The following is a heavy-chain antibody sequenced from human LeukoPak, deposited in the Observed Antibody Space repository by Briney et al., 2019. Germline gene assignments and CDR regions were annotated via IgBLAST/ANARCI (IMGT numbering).Heavy chain of an antibody. CDR1: GFTFSDYY. Sequence: GGSLRLSCAASGFTFSDYYMSWIRQAPGKGLEWVANIKQDGSEKYYVDSVKGRFTISRDNAKNSLYLQMNSLRAEDTAVYYCAREGVLRYFDWSQGYYMDVWGKGTTVTVSS. CDR2: IKQDGSEK. CDR3: AREGVLRYFDWSQGYYMDV. V-gene: IGHV3-7*01. D-gene: IGHD3-9*01. J-gene: IGHJ6*03.